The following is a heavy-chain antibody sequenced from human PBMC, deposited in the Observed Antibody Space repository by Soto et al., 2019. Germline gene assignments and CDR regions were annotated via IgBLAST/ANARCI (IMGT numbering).Heavy chain of an antibody. V-gene: IGHV1-2*04. D-gene: IGHD6-19*01. CDR2: INPNSGGT. J-gene: IGHJ3*02. CDR1: GYTFTGYY. CDR3: AGTPVAGTSAFDI. Sequence: ASVKVSCKASGYTFTGYYMHWVRQAPGQGLEWMGWINPNSGGTNYAQKFQGWVTMTRDTSISTAYMELSRLRSDDTAVYYCAGTPVAGTSAFDIWGQGTMVTVS.